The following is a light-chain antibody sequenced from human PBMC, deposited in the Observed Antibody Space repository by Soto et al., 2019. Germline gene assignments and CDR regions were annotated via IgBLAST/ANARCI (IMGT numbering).Light chain of an antibody. Sequence: EIMMTQSPGTLSASPGERATLSCRASQSVSSNLAWYQQKPGQAPRLLIYAVSTRATGIPARFSGSGSGTEFTLTISSLQSEDFAVYCCQQYNKWPLTFGQGTQVEIK. V-gene: IGKV3-15*01. CDR1: QSVSSN. CDR3: QQYNKWPLT. J-gene: IGKJ1*01. CDR2: AVS.